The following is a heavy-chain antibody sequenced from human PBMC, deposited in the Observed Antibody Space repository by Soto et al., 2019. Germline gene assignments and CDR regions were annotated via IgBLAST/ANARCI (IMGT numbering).Heavy chain of an antibody. V-gene: IGHV4-59*01. CDR2: IYSSGST. Sequence: QVQLQGSGPGLVKPSETLSLPCTVSGGSISGYYWSWIRQPPGKGLEWIGYIYSSGSTYYNPSLKSRVTISADMSKNQISLKLSSGTAADTAVYYCARGTSSSWYLNWFDTWGQGTLVTVSS. CDR3: ARGTSSSWYLNWFDT. CDR1: GGSISGYY. D-gene: IGHD6-13*01. J-gene: IGHJ5*02.